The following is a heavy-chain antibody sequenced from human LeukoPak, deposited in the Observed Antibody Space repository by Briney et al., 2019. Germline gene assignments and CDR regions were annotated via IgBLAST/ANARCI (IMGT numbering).Heavy chain of an antibody. CDR1: GYTFTSYG. D-gene: IGHD3-22*01. J-gene: IGHJ4*02. Sequence: ASVKVSCKASGYTFTSYGISWVRQAPGQGLEWMGWISAYNGNTNYAQKLQGRVTMTTDTSTSTAYMELRGLRSDDTAVYYCARGDYDSSVDLFDYWGQGTLVTVSS. CDR2: ISAYNGNT. V-gene: IGHV1-18*01. CDR3: ARGDYDSSVDLFDY.